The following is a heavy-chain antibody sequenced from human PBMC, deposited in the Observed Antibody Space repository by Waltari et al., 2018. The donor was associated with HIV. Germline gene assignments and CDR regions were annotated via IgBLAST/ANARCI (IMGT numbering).Heavy chain of an antibody. CDR1: GGSLSGYY. CDR3: TRLEVGRGDY. J-gene: IGHJ4*02. Sequence: TCAVYGGSLSGYYWSWIRQPPGKGLEWIDFSNPLQPLPWGLEWIGEINHSGRTNYNPSLKSRVAISIDTSKNQFSLKLRSVTAADTAMYYSTRLEVGRGDYWGQGTLVTVSS. CDR2: INHSGRT. V-gene: IGHV4-34*01. D-gene: IGHD1-26*01.